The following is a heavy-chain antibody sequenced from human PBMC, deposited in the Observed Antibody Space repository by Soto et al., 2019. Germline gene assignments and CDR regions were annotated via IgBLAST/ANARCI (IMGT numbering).Heavy chain of an antibody. Sequence: ASVKVSCKASGYTFTSYGISWVRQAPGQGLEWMGGFDPEDGETIYAQKFQGRVTITEDTSTDTAYMELSSLRSEDTAVYYCATKGRWYVGYYYYGMDVWGQGTTVTVSS. D-gene: IGHD6-13*01. CDR3: ATKGRWYVGYYYYGMDV. CDR1: GYTFTSYG. V-gene: IGHV1-24*01. J-gene: IGHJ6*02. CDR2: FDPEDGET.